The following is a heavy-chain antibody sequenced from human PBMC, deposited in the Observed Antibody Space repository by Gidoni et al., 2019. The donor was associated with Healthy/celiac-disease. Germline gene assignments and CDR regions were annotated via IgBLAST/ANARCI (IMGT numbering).Heavy chain of an antibody. V-gene: IGHV4-39*07. Sequence: QLQLQESGPGLVKPSETLSLTCTVSGGSISSSSYYWGWIRQPPGKGLEWIGSIYYSGSTYYNPSLKSRVTISVDTSKNQFSLKLSSVTAADTAVYYCARDGKGVLLAGYCSGGSCYRLGSLGWFDPWGQGTLVTVSS. D-gene: IGHD2-15*01. J-gene: IGHJ5*02. CDR2: IYYSGST. CDR3: ARDGKGVLLAGYCSGGSCYRLGSLGWFDP. CDR1: GGSISSSSYY.